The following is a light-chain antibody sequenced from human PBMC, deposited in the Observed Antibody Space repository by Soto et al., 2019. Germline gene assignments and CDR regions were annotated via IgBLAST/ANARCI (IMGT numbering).Light chain of an antibody. Sequence: EIVLTQSPGPLSLSPGERATLSCRASQTVSSSYLAWYQQKPGQAPRLLIYGASTRATGIPGRFSGSASGTDFSLTISILEPEDFAVYYCQQYGHSPRYTFGQGTNLDIK. CDR1: QTVSSSY. CDR2: GAS. J-gene: IGKJ2*01. CDR3: QQYGHSPRYT. V-gene: IGKV3-20*01.